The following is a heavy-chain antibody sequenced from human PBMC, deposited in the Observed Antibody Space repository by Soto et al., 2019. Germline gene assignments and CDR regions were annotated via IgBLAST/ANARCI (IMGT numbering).Heavy chain of an antibody. CDR2: INAGSGNT. V-gene: IGHV1-3*01. CDR1: GYTSTTYY. CDR3: ARGYLGYMDV. Sequence: ASVKVSCKASGYTSTTYYIHWVRQAPGQRLEWMGRINAGSGNTKYSQKFQGRVTITRDTSASTAYMELSSLRSEDTAVYYCARGYLGYMDVWGKGTTVTVSS. D-gene: IGHD1-20*01. J-gene: IGHJ6*03.